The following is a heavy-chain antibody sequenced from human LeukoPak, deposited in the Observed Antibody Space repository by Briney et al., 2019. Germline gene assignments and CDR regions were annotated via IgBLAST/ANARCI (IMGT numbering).Heavy chain of an antibody. CDR3: ARGIGSRPPLYGDYGEAYYMDV. CDR2: IYYSGST. V-gene: IGHV4-59*01. CDR1: GASISSYY. D-gene: IGHD4-17*01. J-gene: IGHJ6*03. Sequence: SETLSLTCTVSGASISSYYWSWIRQPPGKRLEWIGYIYYSGSTNYNPSLKSRVTISVDTSKNQFSLKLSSVTAADTAVYYCARGIGSRPPLYGDYGEAYYMDVWGKGTTVTISS.